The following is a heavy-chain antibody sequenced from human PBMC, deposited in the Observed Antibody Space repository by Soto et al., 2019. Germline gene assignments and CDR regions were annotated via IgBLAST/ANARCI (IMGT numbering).Heavy chain of an antibody. Sequence: EVQLVESGGGLIQPGGSLRLSCAASGFAVSSKYRTWVRQAPGKGLEWVSVIYGGGTTYYADSVKGRFTISRDTSKNTLYLQMNSLRSEDTAVYYCVQTPGLPGFDFWGQGTLVTVSS. V-gene: IGHV3-53*01. J-gene: IGHJ4*02. CDR1: GFAVSSKY. CDR2: IYGGGTT. D-gene: IGHD5-12*01. CDR3: VQTPGLPGFDF.